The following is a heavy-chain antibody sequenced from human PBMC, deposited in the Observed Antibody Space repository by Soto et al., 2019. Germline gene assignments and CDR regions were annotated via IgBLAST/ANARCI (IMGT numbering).Heavy chain of an antibody. CDR1: GYTFTSYD. Sequence: ASVKVSCKASGYTFTSYDINWVRQATGQGLEWMGWMNPNSGNTGYAQKFQGRVTMTRNTSISTAYMELSSLRSEDTAVYYCARGRDWVAARPDSDWFDPWGQGTLVTVSS. CDR2: MNPNSGNT. CDR3: ARGRDWVAARPDSDWFDP. J-gene: IGHJ5*02. V-gene: IGHV1-8*01. D-gene: IGHD6-6*01.